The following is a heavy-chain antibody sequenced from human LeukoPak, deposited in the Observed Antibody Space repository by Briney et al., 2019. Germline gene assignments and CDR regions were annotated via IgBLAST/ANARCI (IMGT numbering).Heavy chain of an antibody. J-gene: IGHJ4*02. D-gene: IGHD3-22*01. V-gene: IGHV4-4*07. CDR2: IYTSGST. CDR3: ARDTYYYDSSGYYLFDY. Sequence: SETLSLTCTVSGGSSSSYYWSWIRQPAGKGLEWIGRIYTSGSTNYNPSLKSRVTMSVDTSKNQFSLKLSSVTAADTAVYYCARDTYYYDSSGYYLFDYWGQGTLVTVSS. CDR1: GGSSSSYY.